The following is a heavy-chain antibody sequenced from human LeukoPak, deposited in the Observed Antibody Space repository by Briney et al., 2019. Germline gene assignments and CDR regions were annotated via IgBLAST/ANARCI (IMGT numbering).Heavy chain of an antibody. V-gene: IGHV4-4*02. J-gene: IGHJ2*01. Sequence: PSGTLSLTCAVSGGSISSSNWWSWVRQPPGKGLEWIGEIYHSGSTNYNPSLKSRVTISVDKSKNQFSLKLSSVTAADTAVYYCARTEQDIVVVVAATRGWYFDLWGRGTLVTVSS. CDR2: IYHSGST. CDR1: GGSISSSNW. D-gene: IGHD2-15*01. CDR3: ARTEQDIVVVVAATRGWYFDL.